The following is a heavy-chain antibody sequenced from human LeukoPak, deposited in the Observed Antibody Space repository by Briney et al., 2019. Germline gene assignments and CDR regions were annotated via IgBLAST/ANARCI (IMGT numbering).Heavy chain of an antibody. CDR2: INPNSGGT. J-gene: IGHJ5*02. CDR3: ARVRVTMVRGVHDNWFDP. CDR1: GYTFTSYY. V-gene: IGHV1-2*02. D-gene: IGHD3-10*01. Sequence: ASVKVSCKASGYTFTSYYMHWVRQAPGQGLEWMGWINPNSGGTNYAQKFQGRVTMTRDTSISTAYMELSRLRSDDTAVYYCARVRVTMVRGVHDNWFDPWGQGTLVTVSS.